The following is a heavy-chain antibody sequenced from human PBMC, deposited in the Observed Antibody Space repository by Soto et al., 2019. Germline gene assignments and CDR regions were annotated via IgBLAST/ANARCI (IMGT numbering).Heavy chain of an antibody. CDR3: VKDWSGDKCPCMDV. V-gene: IGHV3-23*01. J-gene: IGHJ6*02. CDR2: ISRSGDRR. CDR1: GFIFSNYA. D-gene: IGHD3-3*01. Sequence: PGGSLRLSCAASGFIFSNYAMTWVRQAPGEGLEWVSSISRSGDRRYYADSVKGRFTISRDSSTSTLYLQMNTLRAEDTAIYYCVKDWSGDKCPCMDVWGQGTTVTVSS.